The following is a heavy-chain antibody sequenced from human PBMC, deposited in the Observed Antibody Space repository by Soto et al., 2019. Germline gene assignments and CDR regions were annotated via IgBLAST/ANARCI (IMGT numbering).Heavy chain of an antibody. D-gene: IGHD5-12*01. CDR1: RLTFSSHG. V-gene: IGHV3-23*01. CDR2: ISGSGTST. Sequence: EVQLLESGGGLVQPGGSLRLSCAASRLTFSSHGMSWVRQAPGKGLEWVSNISGSGTSTYYADSVRGRFTISRDNSKNTLYLEMNSLSADDTAVYYCATGGWLRHNDNWGQGTLVTVSS. J-gene: IGHJ4*02. CDR3: ATGGWLRHNDN.